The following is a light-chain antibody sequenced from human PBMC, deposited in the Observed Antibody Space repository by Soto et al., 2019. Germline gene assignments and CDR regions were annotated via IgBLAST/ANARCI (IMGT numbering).Light chain of an antibody. V-gene: IGLV2-14*01. J-gene: IGLJ1*01. CDR2: EVS. CDR1: GSDVGGYNY. Sequence: QSVLTQPASVSGSPGQSITISCTGTGSDVGGYNYVSWYQQYPGKAPKLMIYEVSNRPSGVSNRFSGSKSGNTASLIISGLQAEDEADYYCSSFTSSSTWVFGTGTKLTVL. CDR3: SSFTSSSTWV.